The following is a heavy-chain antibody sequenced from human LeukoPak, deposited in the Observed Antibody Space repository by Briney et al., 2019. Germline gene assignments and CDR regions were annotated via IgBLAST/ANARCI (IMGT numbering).Heavy chain of an antibody. CDR2: INVGNGNT. CDR3: VRNYGSGEFDY. D-gene: IGHD3-10*01. Sequence: GASVKVSCKASGYTFSSYAMHWVRQAPGQRLEWMGWINVGNGNTKYSQEIQGRVTITRDTSASTAYMELSSLRSEDMAVYYCVRNYGSGEFDYWGQGTLVTVSS. V-gene: IGHV1-3*03. CDR1: GYTFSSYA. J-gene: IGHJ4*02.